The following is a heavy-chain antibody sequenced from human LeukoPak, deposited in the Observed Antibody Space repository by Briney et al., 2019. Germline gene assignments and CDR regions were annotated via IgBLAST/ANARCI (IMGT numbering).Heavy chain of an antibody. CDR1: GGTFISYA. J-gene: IGHJ6*02. Sequence: ASVKVSCKASGGTFISYAISWVRQAPGQGLEWMGGIIPIFGTANYAQKFQGRVTITADESTSTAYMELSSLRSEDTAVYYCARASVPYDFWSGYYYYYGMDVWGQGTTVTVSS. D-gene: IGHD3-3*01. V-gene: IGHV1-69*13. CDR2: IIPIFGTA. CDR3: ARASVPYDFWSGYYYYYGMDV.